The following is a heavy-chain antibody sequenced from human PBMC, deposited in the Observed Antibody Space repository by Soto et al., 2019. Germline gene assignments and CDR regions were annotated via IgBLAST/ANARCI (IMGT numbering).Heavy chain of an antibody. CDR1: GGTFSSYA. Sequence: SVKVSCKAAGGTFSSYAISWVRQAPGQGLEWMGGIIPIFGTANYAQKFQGRVTITADESTSTAYMELSSLRSEDTAVYYCARALYSPSGYYYYGMDVWGQGTTVTVSS. J-gene: IGHJ6*02. CDR2: IIPIFGTA. CDR3: ARALYSPSGYYYYGMDV. D-gene: IGHD6-13*01. V-gene: IGHV1-69*13.